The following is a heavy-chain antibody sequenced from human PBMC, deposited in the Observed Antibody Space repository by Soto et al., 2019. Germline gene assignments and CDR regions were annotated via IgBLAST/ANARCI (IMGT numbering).Heavy chain of an antibody. D-gene: IGHD1-1*01. J-gene: IGHJ4*02. CDR1: GFTFSSYG. CDR3: AKGWNDGRSSDY. V-gene: IGHV3-30*18. CDR2: ISYDGSNK. Sequence: QVQLVESGGGVVQPGRSLRLSCAASGFTFSSYGMHLVRQAPGKGLEWVAVISYDGSNKYYADSVKGRFTISRDNSKNTLYLQMNSLRAEDTAVYYCAKGWNDGRSSDYWGQGTLVTVSS.